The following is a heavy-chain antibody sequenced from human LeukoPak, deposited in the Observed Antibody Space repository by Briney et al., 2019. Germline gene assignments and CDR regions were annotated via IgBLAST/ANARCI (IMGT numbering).Heavy chain of an antibody. V-gene: IGHV7-4-1*02. CDR3: ASWYYDFWSGYSENWFDP. CDR2: INTNTGNP. Sequence: ASVKVSCKASGYTFTSYYMHWVRQAPGQGLEWMGWINTNTGNPTYAQGFTGRFVFSLDTSVSTAYLQISSLKAEDTAVYYCASWYYDFWSGYSENWFDPWGQGTLVTVSS. J-gene: IGHJ5*02. D-gene: IGHD3-3*01. CDR1: GYTFTSYY.